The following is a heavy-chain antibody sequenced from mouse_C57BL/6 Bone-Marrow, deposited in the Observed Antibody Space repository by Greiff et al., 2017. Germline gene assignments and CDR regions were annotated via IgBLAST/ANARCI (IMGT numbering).Heavy chain of an antibody. Sequence: EVQLQESGPELVKPGASVKISCKASGYSFTGYYMNWVKQSPEKSLEWIGEINPSTGGTTYNQKFKAKATLTVDKSSSTAYMQLKSLTSEDSAVYYCARGATAQALFAYWGQGTLVTVSA. CDR3: ARGATAQALFAY. J-gene: IGHJ3*01. CDR1: GYSFTGYY. V-gene: IGHV1-42*01. D-gene: IGHD3-2*02. CDR2: INPSTGGT.